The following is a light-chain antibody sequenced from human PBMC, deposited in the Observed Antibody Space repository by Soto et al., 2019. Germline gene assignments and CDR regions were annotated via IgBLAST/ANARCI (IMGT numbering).Light chain of an antibody. CDR1: SSDVGSYNL. CDR2: EVS. Sequence: QSTLTQLAYVSGSPGQSVTISCTGTSSDVGSYNLVSWYQQHPGKAPKLMIYEVSKRPSGVSNRFSGSKSGNTASLTISGLQAEDEADYYCCSYAGSSTWVFDGGTKLTVL. J-gene: IGLJ3*02. CDR3: CSYAGSSTWV. V-gene: IGLV2-23*02.